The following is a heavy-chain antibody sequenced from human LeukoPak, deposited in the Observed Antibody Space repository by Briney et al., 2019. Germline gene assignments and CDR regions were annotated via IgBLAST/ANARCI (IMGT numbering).Heavy chain of an antibody. CDR1: GASISSGGYY. CDR2: SYYSGNT. J-gene: IGHJ5*02. D-gene: IGHD6-13*01. V-gene: IGHV4-31*03. CDR3: ARGRAAAGIFYWFDP. Sequence: PSETLSLTCSVSGASISSGGYYWSWIRQHPGTGLEWIGYSYYSGNTYYNPPLKSRVIISVDTSQNQFSLKLNSVTAADTAVYYCARGRAAAGIFYWFDPWGQGTLVTVSS.